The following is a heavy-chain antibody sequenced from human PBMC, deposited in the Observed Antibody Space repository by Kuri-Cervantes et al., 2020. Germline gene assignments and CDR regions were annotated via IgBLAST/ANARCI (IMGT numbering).Heavy chain of an antibody. D-gene: IGHD6-19*01. CDR3: AKDGRYSSGWYGMGDAFDI. Sequence: GESLKISCAASGFTFSSYAMSWVRQAPGKGLEWVSAISGSGGSTYYADSVKGRFTISRDSSKNTLYLQMNSLRAEDTAVYYCAKDGRYSSGWYGMGDAFDIWGQGTMVTVSS. CDR1: GFTFSSYA. CDR2: ISGSGGST. V-gene: IGHV3-23*01. J-gene: IGHJ3*02.